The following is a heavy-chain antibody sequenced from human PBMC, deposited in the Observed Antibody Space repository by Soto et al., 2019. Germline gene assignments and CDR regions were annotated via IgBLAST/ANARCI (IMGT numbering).Heavy chain of an antibody. Sequence: EVQLLESGGGLVQPGGSLRLSCAASGFTFSSYAMNWVRQAPGKGLEWVSVISGSGGSTYCADSVKGRFTISRDNSKNTLDVQMNSLRAADTAVYYCAKAISGYNAPLDHWGQGTRVTVSS. V-gene: IGHV3-23*01. CDR1: GFTFSSYA. CDR3: AKAISGYNAPLDH. CDR2: ISGSGGST. D-gene: IGHD1-20*01. J-gene: IGHJ4*02.